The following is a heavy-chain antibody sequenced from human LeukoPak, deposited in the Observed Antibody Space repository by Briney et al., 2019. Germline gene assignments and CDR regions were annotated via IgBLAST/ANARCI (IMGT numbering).Heavy chain of an antibody. CDR3: ARDLRSSGYYAFDY. V-gene: IGHV3-7*03. CDR2: IKQDGSEK. CDR1: GFTFSSYW. D-gene: IGHD3-22*01. Sequence: LPGGSLRLSCAASGFTFSSYWMSWVRQAPGKGLEWVANIKQDGSEKYYVDSVKGRFTISRDNAKNSLYLQMNSLRAEDTAVYYCARDLRSSGYYAFDYWGQGTLVTVSS. J-gene: IGHJ4*02.